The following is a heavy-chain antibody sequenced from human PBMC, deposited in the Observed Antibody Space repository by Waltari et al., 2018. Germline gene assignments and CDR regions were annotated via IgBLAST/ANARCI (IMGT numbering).Heavy chain of an antibody. Sequence: QVQLVQSGAEVKKPGASVKVSCKASGYTFTGYYMHWVRQAPGQGLEWMGWSNPNSGGTNDAQKFQGRVTMTRDTSISTAYMELSRLRSDDTAVYYCARDRTIFGVVTPYWYFDLWGRGTLVTVSS. D-gene: IGHD3-3*01. J-gene: IGHJ2*01. CDR3: ARDRTIFGVVTPYWYFDL. CDR2: SNPNSGGT. CDR1: GYTFTGYY. V-gene: IGHV1-2*02.